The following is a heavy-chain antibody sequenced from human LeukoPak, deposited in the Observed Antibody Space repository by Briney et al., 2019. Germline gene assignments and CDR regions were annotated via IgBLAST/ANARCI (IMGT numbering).Heavy chain of an antibody. CDR2: ISSNGDRT. Sequence: GGSLRLSCAASGFTFSNYAMHWVRQAPGKGLEYVSAISSNGDRTNYANSVKGRFTISRDNSKNTLYLQMGSLRAEDMAVYYCARGSRIHDDFSGYYHYWGQGTLVTVSS. J-gene: IGHJ4*02. CDR3: ARGSRIHDDFSGYYHY. V-gene: IGHV3-64*01. CDR1: GFTFSNYA. D-gene: IGHD3-22*01.